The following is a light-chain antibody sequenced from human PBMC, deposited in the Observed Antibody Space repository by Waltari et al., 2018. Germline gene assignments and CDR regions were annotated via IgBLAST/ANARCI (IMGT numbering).Light chain of an antibody. CDR2: FAS. J-gene: IGKJ3*01. CDR1: QSLLHFNGYIY. Sequence: DIVMTQSPLSLSVTPGEPASISCRSSQSLLHFNGYIYLDWYLQKPGQSPQLLIYFASNRPSGIPGRFGGSGSGTDFTLKISRVEAEVVGVYYCMQALQSVTFGPGTKVDIK. V-gene: IGKV2-28*01. CDR3: MQALQSVT.